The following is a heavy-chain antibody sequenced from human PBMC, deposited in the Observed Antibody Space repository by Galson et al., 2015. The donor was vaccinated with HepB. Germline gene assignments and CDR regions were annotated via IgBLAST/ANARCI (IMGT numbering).Heavy chain of an antibody. V-gene: IGHV3-23*01. J-gene: IGHJ4*02. Sequence: SLRLSCAASGFRSSIYAMSWVRQAPGKGLEWVSVIRGSDGSTDYADSVKGRFTISRDDSKSTLYLQMNSLRAEDTAVYYCAKGGDDSGYSNFDYWGQGTLVTVSS. CDR3: AKGGDDSGYSNFDY. D-gene: IGHD2-15*01. CDR2: IRGSDGST. CDR1: GFRSSIYA.